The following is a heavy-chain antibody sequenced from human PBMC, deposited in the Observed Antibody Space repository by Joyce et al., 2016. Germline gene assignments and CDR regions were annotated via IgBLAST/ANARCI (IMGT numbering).Heavy chain of an antibody. V-gene: IGHV4-59*02. J-gene: IGHJ4*02. CDR2: ISSTGST. D-gene: IGHD3-16*01. CDR1: GNSVTSLF. Sequence: QVPLQESGPGLGKPWETFSLTCTVSGNSVTSLFWNWIRQPPGKGLEWVAHISSTGSTKYNPSLKSRATISLDAPRNQFSLKLTSVTAADTAIYYCARDGGYYFDYWGQGTLVAVSS. CDR3: ARDGGYYFDY.